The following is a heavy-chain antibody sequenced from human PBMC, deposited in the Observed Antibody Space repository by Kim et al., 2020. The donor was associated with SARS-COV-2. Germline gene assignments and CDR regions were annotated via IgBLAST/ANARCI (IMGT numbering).Heavy chain of an antibody. J-gene: IGHJ6*02. CDR3: ARDAYIVATISPDYYYYYGMDV. CDR1: GYTFTSYA. V-gene: IGHV7-4-1*02. CDR2: INTNTGNP. D-gene: IGHD5-12*01. Sequence: ASVKVSCKASGYTFTSYAMNWVRQAPGQGLEWMGWINTNTGNPTYAQGFTGRFVFSLDTSVSTAYLQISSLKAEDTAVYYCARDAYIVATISPDYYYYYGMDVWGQGTTVTVSS.